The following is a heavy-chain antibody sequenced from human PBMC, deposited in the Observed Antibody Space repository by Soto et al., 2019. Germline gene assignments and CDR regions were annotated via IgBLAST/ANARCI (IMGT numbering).Heavy chain of an antibody. CDR2: IIPIFGTA. Sequence: QVQLVQSGAEVKKPGSSVKVSCKASGGTFSSYAISWVRQAPGQGLEWMGGIIPIFGTANYAQKFQGRVTITADESTSTAYMELSRLRSEDTAVYYCARGGYNAGEDYYGMDVWGQGTTVTVSS. J-gene: IGHJ6*02. D-gene: IGHD5-18*01. CDR3: ARGGYNAGEDYYGMDV. V-gene: IGHV1-69*12. CDR1: GGTFSSYA.